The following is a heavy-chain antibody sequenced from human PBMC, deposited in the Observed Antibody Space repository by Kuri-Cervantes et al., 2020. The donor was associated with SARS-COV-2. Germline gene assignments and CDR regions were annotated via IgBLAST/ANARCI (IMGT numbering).Heavy chain of an antibody. Sequence: GGSLRLSCTASGFTFGDYAMSWFRQAPGKGLEWVSYISSSSSTIYYADSVKGRFTISRDNAKNSLYLQMNSLRDEDTAVYYCARAGFEYSSSSYYYYYGMDVWGQGTTVTVSS. D-gene: IGHD6-6*01. CDR2: ISSSSSTI. CDR3: ARAGFEYSSSSYYYYYGMDV. CDR1: GFTFGDYA. J-gene: IGHJ6*01. V-gene: IGHV3-48*02.